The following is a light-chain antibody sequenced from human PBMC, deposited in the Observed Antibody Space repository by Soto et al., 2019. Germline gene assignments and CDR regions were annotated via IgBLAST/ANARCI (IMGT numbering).Light chain of an antibody. CDR2: EVT. CDR1: SSDDGGYDY. V-gene: IGLV2-14*01. J-gene: IGLJ2*01. Sequence: QSALTQPASVSGSPGQSITISCTGSSSDDGGYDYVSWYQQYPGRAPKLMIYEVTDRPSGVSTRFSGSKSGNTASLTISGLQTEDEADYYCISYSSSGTHVVLGGGTKLTVL. CDR3: ISYSSSGTHVV.